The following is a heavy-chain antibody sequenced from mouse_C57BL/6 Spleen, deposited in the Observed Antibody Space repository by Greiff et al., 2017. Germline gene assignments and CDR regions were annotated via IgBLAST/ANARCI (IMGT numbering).Heavy chain of an antibody. J-gene: IGHJ4*01. CDR2: IRNKANGYTT. CDR3: AILWYYAIDY. V-gene: IGHV7-3*01. D-gene: IGHD1-1*02. CDR1: GFTFTDYY. Sequence: VQRVESGGGLVQPGGSMRLSCAASGFTFTDYYMSWVRQPPGQALEWLGFIRNKANGYTTEYSASVTGRFTISRDNSQSILYLQMNALRAEYSDTYYCAILWYYAIDYWGQGTSVTVSS.